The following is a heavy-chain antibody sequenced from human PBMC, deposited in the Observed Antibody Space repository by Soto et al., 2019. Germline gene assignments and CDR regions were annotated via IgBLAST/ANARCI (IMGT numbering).Heavy chain of an antibody. CDR1: GFRIDDYA. J-gene: IGHJ4*02. CDR3: AKGLGQWLVPGYFDY. D-gene: IGHD6-19*01. V-gene: IGHV3-9*01. CDR2: VSWNSGSV. Sequence: EVQLVESGGGLVQPGRSLRLSCAASGFRIDDYAMHWVRQRPGKGLEWVSGVSWNSGSVGYAESVKGRFSISRDSPKNSLYLHMDSPRPEDTALYYCAKGLGQWLVPGYFDYWGQGILGTVSS.